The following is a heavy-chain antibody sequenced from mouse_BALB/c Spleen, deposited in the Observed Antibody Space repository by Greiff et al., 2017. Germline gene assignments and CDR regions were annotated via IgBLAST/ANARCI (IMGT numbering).Heavy chain of an antibody. CDR2: ISYSGST. Sequence: EVKLQESGPGLVKPSQSLSLTCTVTGYSITSDYAWNWIRQFPGNKLEWMGYISYSGSTSYNPSLKSRISITRDTSKNQFFLQLNSVTTEDTATYYCAREGGNYFAYYAMDYWGQGTSVTVSS. J-gene: IGHJ4*01. D-gene: IGHD2-1*01. CDR1: GYSITSDYA. V-gene: IGHV3-2*02. CDR3: AREGGNYFAYYAMDY.